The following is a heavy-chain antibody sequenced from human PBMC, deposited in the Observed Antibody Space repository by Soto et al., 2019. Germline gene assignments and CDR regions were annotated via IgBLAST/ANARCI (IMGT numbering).Heavy chain of an antibody. D-gene: IGHD3-16*02. J-gene: IGHJ6*02. CDR2: MNPNSGNT. CDR3: ARGPYDYVWGSYRYIYYYYGMDV. Sequence: ASVRVSCKASGYTFTSYDINWVRQATGQGLEGMGWMNPNSGNTGYAQKFQGRVTMTRNTSISTAYMELSSLRSEDTAVYYCARGPYDYVWGSYRYIYYYYGMDVWGQGTTVTVSS. CDR1: GYTFTSYD. V-gene: IGHV1-8*01.